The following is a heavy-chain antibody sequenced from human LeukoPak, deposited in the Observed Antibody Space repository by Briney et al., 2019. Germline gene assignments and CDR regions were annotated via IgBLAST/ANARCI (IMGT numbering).Heavy chain of an antibody. CDR3: ARGNGDYFDY. Sequence: SETLSLTCTVSGGSISSYYWSWIRQPPGKGLEWIGYIYYSGSTNYNPSLKSRVTISVDTSKNQFSPKLSSVTAADTAVYYCARGNGDYFDYWGQGTLVTVSS. D-gene: IGHD4-17*01. CDR2: IYYSGST. V-gene: IGHV4-59*01. J-gene: IGHJ4*02. CDR1: GGSISSYY.